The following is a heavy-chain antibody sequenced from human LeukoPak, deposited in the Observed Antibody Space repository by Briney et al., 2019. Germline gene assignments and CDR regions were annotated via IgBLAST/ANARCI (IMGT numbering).Heavy chain of an antibody. CDR1: GYTFTSYD. CDR2: MNPNSGNT. Sequence: ASVKVSCTASGYTFTSYDINWVRQATGQGLEWMGWMNPNSGNTGYAQKFQGRVTMTRNTSISTAYMELSSLRSEDTAVYYCARGRRKATRGYYYYGMDVWGQGTTATVSS. D-gene: IGHD5-24*01. CDR3: ARGRRKATRGYYYYGMDV. J-gene: IGHJ6*02. V-gene: IGHV1-8*01.